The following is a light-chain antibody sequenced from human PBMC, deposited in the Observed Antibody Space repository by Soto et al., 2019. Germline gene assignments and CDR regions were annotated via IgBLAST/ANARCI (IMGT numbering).Light chain of an antibody. CDR3: QQYITNRT. CDR1: QSIRSW. CDR2: DAS. V-gene: IGKV1-5*01. J-gene: IGKJ1*01. Sequence: DIQMTQSPSTLSASVGDRVTITCRASQSIRSWLAWYQQKPGKAPKLLIYDASSLERGVPSRFSGSGSGTEFTLTISSLQPDDFATYYCQQYITNRTFGQGTKVDI.